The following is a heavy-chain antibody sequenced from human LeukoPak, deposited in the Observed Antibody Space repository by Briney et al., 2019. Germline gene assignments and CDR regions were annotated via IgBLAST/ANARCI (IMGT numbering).Heavy chain of an antibody. D-gene: IGHD2-21*02. CDR1: GFTFSSYW. J-gene: IGHJ3*02. Sequence: GSLRLSCAASGFTFSSYWMSWVRQPPGKGLEWIGEIYHSGSTNYNPSLKSRVTISVDKSKNQFSLKLSSVTAADTAVYYCARKGIVVVTAIRDAFDIWGQGTMVTVSS. CDR2: IYHSGST. CDR3: ARKGIVVVTAIRDAFDI. V-gene: IGHV4-4*02.